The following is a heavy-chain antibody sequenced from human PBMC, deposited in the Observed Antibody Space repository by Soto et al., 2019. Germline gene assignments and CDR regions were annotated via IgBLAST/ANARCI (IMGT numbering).Heavy chain of an antibody. D-gene: IGHD2-15*01. CDR2: MNPNSGNT. CDR1: GYTFTSYD. J-gene: IGHJ5*02. Sequence: ASVKVSCKASGYTFTSYDINWVRQATGQGLEWMGWMNPNSGNTGYAQKFQGRVTMTRNTSISTAYMELSSLRSEDTAVYYCARGIVVVVAAIKEYWFDPWGQGTLVTVSS. V-gene: IGHV1-8*01. CDR3: ARGIVVVVAAIKEYWFDP.